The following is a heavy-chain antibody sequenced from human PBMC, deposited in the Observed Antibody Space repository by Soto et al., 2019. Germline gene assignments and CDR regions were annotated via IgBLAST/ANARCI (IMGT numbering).Heavy chain of an antibody. CDR2: IWFDGSKK. D-gene: IGHD2-2*01. Sequence: QMQLVESGGGVVQPGRSLRLSCAASGFTFRSYGIHWVRQAPGKGLEWVAIIWFDGSKKYYVDSVKGRFAVSRDNSKNTLYLQMNSLRVEDTAVYYCARDRLVPYGYGMDVWGQGTTVTGSS. CDR3: ARDRLVPYGYGMDV. V-gene: IGHV3-33*01. CDR1: GFTFRSYG. J-gene: IGHJ6*02.